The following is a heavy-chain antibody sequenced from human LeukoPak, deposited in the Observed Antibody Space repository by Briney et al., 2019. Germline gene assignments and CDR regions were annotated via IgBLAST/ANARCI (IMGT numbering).Heavy chain of an antibody. J-gene: IGHJ5*02. CDR2: ISYIGST. V-gene: IGHV4-59*01. CDR3: ARGVTAAASS. Sequence: SETLSLTCTVSGDSITTYYWSWIRQPPGKGLEWIGYISYIGSTNYNPSLKNRVSISADISKTQFTLRLRSVTAADTAVYFCARGVTAAASSWGQGTLVTVSS. CDR1: GDSITTYY. D-gene: IGHD6-13*01.